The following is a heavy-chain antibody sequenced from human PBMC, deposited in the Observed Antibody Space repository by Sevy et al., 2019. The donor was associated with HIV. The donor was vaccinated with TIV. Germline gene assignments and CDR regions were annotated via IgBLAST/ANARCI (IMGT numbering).Heavy chain of an antibody. CDR2: ISYDGSHK. Sequence: GGSLRLSCAASAFTFSTYAMHWVRQAPGKGLEWLAVISYDGSHKYYADSVKGRFTISRDDSKSSLYLQMNTLRAEDTAVYYCARDAGYSVNWYPRFDPWGQGTLVTVSS. D-gene: IGHD6-13*01. V-gene: IGHV3-30*03. CDR3: ARDAGYSVNWYPRFDP. J-gene: IGHJ5*02. CDR1: AFTFSTYA.